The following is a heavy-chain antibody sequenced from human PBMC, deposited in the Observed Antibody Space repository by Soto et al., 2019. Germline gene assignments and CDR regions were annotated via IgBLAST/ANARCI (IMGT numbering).Heavy chain of an antibody. CDR2: IKVDSGYT. D-gene: IGHD3-9*01. CDR1: GYPFIKYG. V-gene: IGHV1-18*04. CDR3: ATSYDTGFDP. J-gene: IGHJ5*02. Sequence: QLQLVQSAAEVKKPGASVRVSCKDYGYPFIKYGISWIRHDPEQGLEWMGWIKVDSGYTNYAQKFQDRVTMTADTSSDTAFMELRSLTLDDTAVDFCATSYDTGFDPCGHGTLVSVSS.